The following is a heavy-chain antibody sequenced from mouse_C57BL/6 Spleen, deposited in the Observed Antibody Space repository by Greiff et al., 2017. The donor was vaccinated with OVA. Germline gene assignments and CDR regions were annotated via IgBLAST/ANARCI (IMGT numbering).Heavy chain of an antibody. CDR2: IEPSESYT. J-gene: IGHJ4*01. Sequence: QVQLQQPGAELVMPGASVKLSCKASGYTFPSYWMHWVKQRPGQGLEWIGEIEPSESYTNYNQKFKGKSTLTIDKSSSTAYMQLSSLTSEDSAVYYCAIGGNWGQGTSVTVSS. CDR3: AIGGN. D-gene: IGHD3-1*01. CDR1: GYTFPSYW. V-gene: IGHV1-69*01.